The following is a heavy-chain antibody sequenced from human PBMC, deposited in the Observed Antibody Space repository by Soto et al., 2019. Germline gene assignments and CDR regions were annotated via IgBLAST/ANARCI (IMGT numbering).Heavy chain of an antibody. CDR1: GFTFSSYW. Sequence: EVQLVESGGGLVQPGGSLRLSCAASGFTFSSYWMSWVRQAPGKGLEWVANIKQDGSEKYYVDSVKGRFTISRDNAKNSLYLQMNSLRAEDTVVYYCARDRRYDYIWGSYRPPGAFDIWGQGTMVTVSS. CDR2: IKQDGSEK. D-gene: IGHD3-16*02. CDR3: ARDRRYDYIWGSYRPPGAFDI. J-gene: IGHJ3*02. V-gene: IGHV3-7*01.